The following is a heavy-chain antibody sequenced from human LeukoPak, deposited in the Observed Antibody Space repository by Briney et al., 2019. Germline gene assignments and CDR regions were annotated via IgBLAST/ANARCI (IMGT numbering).Heavy chain of an antibody. J-gene: IGHJ3*02. Sequence: GGSLRLSCAASGFTFSSYEMKWVRQAPGKGLEWVSYISSGGSTVYYADSVKGRFTISRDNAKNSLCLQMNSLRAEDTAVYYCARVIIVGATGIWGQGTMVTVSS. CDR2: ISSGGSTV. CDR1: GFTFSSYE. CDR3: ARVIIVGATGI. D-gene: IGHD1-26*01. V-gene: IGHV3-48*03.